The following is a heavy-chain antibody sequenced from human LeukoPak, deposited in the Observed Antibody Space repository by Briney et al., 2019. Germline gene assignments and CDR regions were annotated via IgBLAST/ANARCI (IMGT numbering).Heavy chain of an antibody. CDR3: ARERIERYTYASSDFDY. V-gene: IGHV4-38-2*02. D-gene: IGHD5-18*01. Sequence: SEALSLTCTVSGYSISSDYYWGWIRQPPGKGLEWIASVSHSGSTYYNPSLKSRVTISVDTSKNQFSLKVTSVTAADTALYYCARERIERYTYASSDFDYWGRGTLVTVSS. J-gene: IGHJ4*02. CDR2: VSHSGST. CDR1: GYSISSDYY.